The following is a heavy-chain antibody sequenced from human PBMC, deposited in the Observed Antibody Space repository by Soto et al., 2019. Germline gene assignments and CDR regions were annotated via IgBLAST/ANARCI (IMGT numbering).Heavy chain of an antibody. D-gene: IGHD3-9*01. CDR3: ARDGGYDVLTGHYILLYYLDN. J-gene: IGHJ4*02. CDR1: GYTFTAYS. CDR2: INPSGGRT. V-gene: IGHV1-46*01. Sequence: ASVKVSCKASGYTFTAYSMHWVRQTPGHGLEWMGVINPSGGRTSYAQKFQGRVTMTRDTSTSTVHMELSNLRSEDTAVYFCARDGGYDVLTGHYILLYYLDNWGLGTLVTVSS.